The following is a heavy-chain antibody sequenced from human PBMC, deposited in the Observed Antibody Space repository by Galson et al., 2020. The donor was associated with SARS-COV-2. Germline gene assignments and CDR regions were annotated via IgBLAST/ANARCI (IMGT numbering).Heavy chain of an antibody. CDR2: INPNSGGT. J-gene: IGHJ5*02. D-gene: IGHD2-2*01. V-gene: IGHV1-2*06. Sequence: ASVKVSCKASGYTFTGYYMHWVRQAPGQGLEWMGRINPNSGGTTYAQKFQGRVTMTRDTSISTAYMELSRLRSDDTAVYYCARDRYCSSTSCYAGGNWFDPWGQGTLVTVSS. CDR1: GYTFTGYY. CDR3: ARDRYCSSTSCYAGGNWFDP.